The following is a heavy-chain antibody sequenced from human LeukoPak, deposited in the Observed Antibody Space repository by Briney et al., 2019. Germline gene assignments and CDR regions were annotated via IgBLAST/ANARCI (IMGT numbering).Heavy chain of an antibody. CDR3: ARFSSSWYGPSDY. D-gene: IGHD6-13*01. J-gene: IGHJ4*02. V-gene: IGHV4-34*01. CDR1: GGSLSGYY. CDR2: INHSGST. Sequence: SETLSLTSAVYGGSLSGYYWSWIRQPPGKGLEWIGEINHSGSTNYNPSLKSRVTISVDTSKNQFSLKLSSVTAADTAVYYCARFSSSWYGPSDYWGQGTLVTVSS.